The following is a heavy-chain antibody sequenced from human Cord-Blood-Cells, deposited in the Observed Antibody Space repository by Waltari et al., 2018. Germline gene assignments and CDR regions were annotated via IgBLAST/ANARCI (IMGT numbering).Heavy chain of an antibody. V-gene: IGHV3-23*01. CDR2: SSGRGSST. D-gene: IGHD2-15*01. Sequence: EVQLLESGGGLVQPGGSLRLSCAASGFTFSSYAMSWVRQAPGKGLEWVSASSGRGSSTYYADYVKGRITISRDNSKNTLYLQMNSLRAEDTAVYYCAIPGYCSGGSCYSEYFQHWGQGTLVTVSS. CDR3: AIPGYCSGGSCYSEYFQH. CDR1: GFTFSSYA. J-gene: IGHJ1*01.